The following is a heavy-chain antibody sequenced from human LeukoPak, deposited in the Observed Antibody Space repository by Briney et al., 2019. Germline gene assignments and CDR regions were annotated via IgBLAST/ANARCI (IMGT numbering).Heavy chain of an antibody. CDR2: IYCSGST. Sequence: SETLSLTCTVSGGSISSYYWSWIRQPPGKGLEWIGYIYCSGSTNYNPSLKSRVTISVDTSKNQFSLKLSSVTAADTAVYYCARSTRDYVGDYWGQGTLVTVSS. CDR3: ARSTRDYVGDY. D-gene: IGHD4-17*01. V-gene: IGHV4-59*01. CDR1: GGSISSYY. J-gene: IGHJ4*02.